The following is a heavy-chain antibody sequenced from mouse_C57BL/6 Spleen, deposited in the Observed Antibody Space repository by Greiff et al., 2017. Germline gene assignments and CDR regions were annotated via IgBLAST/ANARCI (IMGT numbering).Heavy chain of an antibody. D-gene: IGHD1-1*01. V-gene: IGHV3-6*01. CDR3: AREYYGSFFDY. Sequence: DVKLVESGPGLVKPSQSLSLTCSVTGYSITSGYYWNWIRQFPGNKLEWMGYISYDGSNNYNPSLKNRISITRDTSKNQFFLKLNSVTTEDTATYYCAREYYGSFFDYWGQGTTLTVSS. CDR2: ISYDGSN. J-gene: IGHJ2*01. CDR1: GYSITSGYY.